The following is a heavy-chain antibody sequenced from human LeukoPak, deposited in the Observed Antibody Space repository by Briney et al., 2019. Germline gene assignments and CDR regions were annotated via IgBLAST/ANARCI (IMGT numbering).Heavy chain of an antibody. CDR2: IYHSGST. Sequence: PSETLSLTCTVSGGSISSGGYYWSWIRQPPGKGLEWIGYIYHSGSTYYNPSLKSRVTISVDRSKNQFSLKLSSVTAADTAVYYCARGGSSWSPRGWFDPWGQGTLVTVSS. CDR3: ARGGSSWSPRGWFDP. V-gene: IGHV4-30-2*01. D-gene: IGHD6-13*01. J-gene: IGHJ5*02. CDR1: GGSISSGGYY.